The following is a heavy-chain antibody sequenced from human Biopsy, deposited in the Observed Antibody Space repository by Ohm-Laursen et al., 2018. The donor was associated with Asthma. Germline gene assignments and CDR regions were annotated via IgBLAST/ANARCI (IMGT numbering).Heavy chain of an antibody. CDR1: GFTFRTYG. CDR2: ISYGGHNQ. D-gene: IGHD6-6*01. CDR3: ARKIAARGGMGV. Sequence: SLRLSCTASGFTFRTYGMHWVRQTPGKGLEWLSSISYGGHNQHYADSVKGRFTISRDNSKNTLYLQMNSLRAEDTAVYYCARKIAARGGMGVWGQGTTVTVSS. V-gene: IGHV3-30*12. J-gene: IGHJ6*02.